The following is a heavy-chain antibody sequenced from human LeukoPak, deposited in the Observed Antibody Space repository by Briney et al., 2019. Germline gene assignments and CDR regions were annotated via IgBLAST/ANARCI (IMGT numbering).Heavy chain of an antibody. V-gene: IGHV4-34*01. CDR1: GGSFSGYY. J-gene: IGHJ5*02. CDR3: ARGRVAAAGINWFDP. CDR2: INHSGST. Sequence: SETLSLTCAVYGGSFSGYYWSWIRQPSGKGLEWIGEINHSGSTNYNPSLKSRVTISVDTSKNQFSLKLSSVTAADTAVYYCARGRVAAAGINWFDPWGQGTLVTVSS. D-gene: IGHD6-13*01.